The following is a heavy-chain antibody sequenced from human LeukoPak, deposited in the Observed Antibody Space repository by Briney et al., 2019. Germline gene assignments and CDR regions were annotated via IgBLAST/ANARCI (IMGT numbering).Heavy chain of an antibody. V-gene: IGHV3-48*03. J-gene: IGHJ4*02. CDR1: GFTFSSYE. D-gene: IGHD6-13*01. CDR2: ISSSGSTI. Sequence: GGSLRLSCAASGFTFSSYEMNWVRQAPGKGLEWVSYISSSGSTIYYADSVKGRFTISRDNAKNSLYLQMNSLRAEDTAVYYCARVKESYSSSWYDYWGQGTLVTVSS. CDR3: ARVKESYSSSWYDY.